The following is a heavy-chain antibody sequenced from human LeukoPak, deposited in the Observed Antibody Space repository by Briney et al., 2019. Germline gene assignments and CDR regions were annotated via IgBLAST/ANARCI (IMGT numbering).Heavy chain of an antibody. D-gene: IGHD6-13*01. J-gene: IGHJ4*02. Sequence: GGSLRLSCATSGFTFDSYWMSWVRQAPGKGLEWVANIKEDGSEKYYVASVKGRFTISRDNAKNSVYLQMNSLRAEDTAVYYCAREIGSAARGRWGQGTLVTVSS. CDR3: AREIGSAARGR. CDR1: GFTFDSYW. CDR2: IKEDGSEK. V-gene: IGHV3-7*05.